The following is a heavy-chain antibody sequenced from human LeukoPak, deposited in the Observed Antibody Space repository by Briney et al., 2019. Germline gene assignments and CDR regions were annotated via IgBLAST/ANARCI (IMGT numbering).Heavy chain of an antibody. CDR1: GYTFTGYY. CDR2: INPNSGGT. CDR3: AREGGSYFVGGGY. J-gene: IGHJ4*02. Sequence: ASVKVSCKASGYTFTGYYMHWVRQAPGQGLEWMGWINPNSGGTNYAQKFHGRVTMTRDTSISTAYMELSRLRSDDTAVYYCAREGGSYFVGGGYWGQGTLVTVSS. V-gene: IGHV1-2*02. D-gene: IGHD1-26*01.